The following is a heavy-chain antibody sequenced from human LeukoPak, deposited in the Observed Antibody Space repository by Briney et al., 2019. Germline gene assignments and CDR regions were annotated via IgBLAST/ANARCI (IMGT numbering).Heavy chain of an antibody. CDR3: ARTSRDGYNKHYFDY. CDR1: GGSISSYY. V-gene: IGHV4-59*08. Sequence: PSETLSLTCTVSGGSISSYYWCWIRQPPGKGLEWIGYIYYSGSTNYNPSLKSRVTISVDTSKNQFSLNLSSVTAADTAVCYCARTSRDGYNKHYFDYWGQGTLVTVSS. D-gene: IGHD5-24*01. CDR2: IYYSGST. J-gene: IGHJ4*02.